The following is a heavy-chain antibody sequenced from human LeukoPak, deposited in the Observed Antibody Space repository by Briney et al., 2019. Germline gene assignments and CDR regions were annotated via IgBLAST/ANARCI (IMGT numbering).Heavy chain of an antibody. J-gene: IGHJ6*02. CDR3: ARGPDYGDYARPDYYYYGMDV. CDR2: IYKSGST. CDR1: GDSISSYY. V-gene: IGHV4-59*01. D-gene: IGHD4-17*01. Sequence: PSETLSLTCTVSGDSISSYYWSWIRQPPGKGLEWIGYIYKSGSTNYNPSLKSRVTISVDTSKNQFSLKLSSVTAADTAVYYCARGPDYGDYARPDYYYYGMDVWGQGTTVTVSS.